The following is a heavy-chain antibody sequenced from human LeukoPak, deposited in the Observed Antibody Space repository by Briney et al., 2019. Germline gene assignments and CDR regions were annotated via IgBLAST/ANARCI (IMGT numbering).Heavy chain of an antibody. Sequence: GSLRLSCAASGFTFSSYEMNWVRQAPGKGLEWIGSTHYTGSTYYNPSLRSRVTISVDTSKNQFSLRLSSVTAADTAVYYCARHEHYYDSSGYYIGLVDYWGQGTLVTVSS. V-gene: IGHV4-39*01. CDR3: ARHEHYYDSSGYYIGLVDY. CDR2: THYTGST. CDR1: GFTFSSYE. D-gene: IGHD3-22*01. J-gene: IGHJ4*02.